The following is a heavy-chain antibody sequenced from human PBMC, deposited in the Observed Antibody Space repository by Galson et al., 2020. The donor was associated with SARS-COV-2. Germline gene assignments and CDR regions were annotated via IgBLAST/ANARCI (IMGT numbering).Heavy chain of an antibody. CDR1: GSSFTSYW. V-gene: IGHV5-51*01. CDR2: IYPGDSAT. J-gene: IGHJ1*01. Sequence: GESLKISCKGSGSSFTSYWIGWVRQMPGKGLEWMGIIYPGDSATRYSPSFQGQVTISADKSISTAYLQWSSLKASDTAMYYCARQINYGGNPIEYFQHWGQGTLVTVSS. CDR3: ARQINYGGNPIEYFQH. D-gene: IGHD4-17*01.